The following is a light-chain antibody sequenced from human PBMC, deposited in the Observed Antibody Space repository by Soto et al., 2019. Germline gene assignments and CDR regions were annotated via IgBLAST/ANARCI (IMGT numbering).Light chain of an antibody. V-gene: IGKV3-15*01. CDR1: QGVSRK. Sequence: MKNSLATLSVKPGERVTFSCRASQGVSRKLAWYQHRPGQAPRLLISGASTGATGIPARFSGSGSGTEFTLTISSLQSEDCAIYYCQQYHTWPITFGGGPRWLS. CDR3: QQYHTWPIT. CDR2: GAS. J-gene: IGKJ4*01.